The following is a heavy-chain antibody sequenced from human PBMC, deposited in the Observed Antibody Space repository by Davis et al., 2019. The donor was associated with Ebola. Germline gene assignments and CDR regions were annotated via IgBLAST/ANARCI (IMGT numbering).Heavy chain of an antibody. CDR3: AREGYLVATLPFDS. J-gene: IGHJ1*01. V-gene: IGHV3-23*01. CDR1: GFTFSSFA. CDR2: ISASGTKA. D-gene: IGHD3-9*01. Sequence: GESLKISCAASGFTFSSFALSWVRQAPGTGLEWVSTISASGTKAYYAESVKGRFAMSRDNSMNTLSLQINRLRAEDTAVYFCAREGYLVATLPFDSWGQGTLVTVSS.